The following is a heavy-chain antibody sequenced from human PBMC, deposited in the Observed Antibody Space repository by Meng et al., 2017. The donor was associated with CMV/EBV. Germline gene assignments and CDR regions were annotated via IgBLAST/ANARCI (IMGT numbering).Heavy chain of an antibody. CDR3: ARGPEHAANDIVVVPAARTGTYYYYGMDV. V-gene: IGHV1-8*01. D-gene: IGHD2-2*01. CDR1: GYTFTSYD. Sequence: ASVKVSCKASGYTFTSYDINWVRQATGQGLEWMGWMNPNSGNTGYAQKYQGRVTMTRNTSISTAYMELSSLRSEDTAVYYCARGPEHAANDIVVVPAARTGTYYYYGMDVGGQGTTVTVSS. CDR2: MNPNSGNT. J-gene: IGHJ6*02.